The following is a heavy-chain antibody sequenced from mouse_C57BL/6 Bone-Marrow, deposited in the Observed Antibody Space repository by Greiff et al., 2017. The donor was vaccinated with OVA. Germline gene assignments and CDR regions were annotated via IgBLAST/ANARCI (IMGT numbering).Heavy chain of an antibody. CDR1: GYTFTSYW. Sequence: VQLQQPGAELVKPGASVKLSCKASGYTFTSYWLQWVKQRPGQGLEWIGEIDPSDSYTNYNQKFKGKATLTVDTSSSTAYMQLSSLTSEDSAVYYCARPNYYGSNPWGTGTTVTVSS. CDR3: ARPNYYGSNP. V-gene: IGHV1-50*01. CDR2: IDPSDSYT. J-gene: IGHJ1*03. D-gene: IGHD1-1*01.